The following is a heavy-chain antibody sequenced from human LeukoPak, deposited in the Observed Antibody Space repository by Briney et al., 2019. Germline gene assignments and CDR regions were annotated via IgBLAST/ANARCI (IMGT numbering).Heavy chain of an antibody. Sequence: GWSLRLSCAASGFTVSSNYMNWVGQGPGKGLEGVSVFYSGGNTYYAVSVKGRFTISRDNSKNTLSVQMNSLRAEDAAVYYCAKSAGDYGGIHGAFDIWGQGTMVTVSS. D-gene: IGHD4-23*01. J-gene: IGHJ3*02. V-gene: IGHV3-66*01. CDR1: GFTVSSNY. CDR2: FYSGGNT. CDR3: AKSAGDYGGIHGAFDI.